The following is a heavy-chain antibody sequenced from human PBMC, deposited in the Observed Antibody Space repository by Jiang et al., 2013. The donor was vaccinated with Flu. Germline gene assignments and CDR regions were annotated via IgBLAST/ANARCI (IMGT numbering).Heavy chain of an antibody. Sequence: GAEVKKPGASVKVSCKVSGYTLTELSMHWVRQAPGKGLEWMGGFDPEDGETIYAQKFQGRVTMTEDTSTDTAYMELSSLRSEDTAVYYCATVNRGLYGPGWYYWGQGTLVTVSS. CDR1: GYTLTELS. D-gene: IGHD2-15*01. CDR2: FDPEDGET. CDR3: ATVNRGLYGPGWYY. J-gene: IGHJ4*02. V-gene: IGHV1-24*01.